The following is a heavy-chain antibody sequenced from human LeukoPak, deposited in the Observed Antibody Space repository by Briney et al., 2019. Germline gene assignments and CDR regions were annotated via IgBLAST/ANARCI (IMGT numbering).Heavy chain of an antibody. CDR1: GDTLTGYY. CDR3: AGYTVVRGLTLSAFAI. D-gene: IGHD3-10*01. V-gene: IGHV1-2*02. CDR2: FDPNTGAT. Sequence: ASVKVSCKASGDTLTGYYIHWVRQAPRQGLEWMGCFDPNTGATHYAQKFQGRVTMTRDTSIDTDFLELRSLISDDTALYYCAGYTVVRGLTLSAFAIWGQGTMVTVSS. J-gene: IGHJ3*02.